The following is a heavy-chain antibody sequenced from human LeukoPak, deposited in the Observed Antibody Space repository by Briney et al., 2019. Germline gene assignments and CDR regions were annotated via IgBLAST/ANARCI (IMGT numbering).Heavy chain of an antibody. CDR3: ASMAVADYFDY. J-gene: IGHJ4*02. Sequence: SETLSLTCTVSGGSISSYYWSWIRQPPGKGLEWIGYIYYSGSTNYNPSLKSRVTISVDKSKNQFSLKLSSVTAADTAVYYCASMAVADYFDYWGQGTLVTVSS. CDR2: IYYSGST. D-gene: IGHD6-19*01. CDR1: GGSISSYY. V-gene: IGHV4-59*12.